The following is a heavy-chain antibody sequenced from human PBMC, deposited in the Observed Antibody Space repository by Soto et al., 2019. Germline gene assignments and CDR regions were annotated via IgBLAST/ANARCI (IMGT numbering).Heavy chain of an antibody. D-gene: IGHD6-13*01. V-gene: IGHV4-59*01. CDR1: CGSISSYY. CDR3: ARGISSSWYSY. CDR2: IYYSGSI. Sequence: PSETLSLTCTVSCGSISSYYWSWIRQPPGKGLEWIGYIYYSGSINYNPSLKSRVTISVDTSKNQFSLKLTSVTAADAAVYYCARGISSSWYSYWGQGTLVTVSS. J-gene: IGHJ4*02.